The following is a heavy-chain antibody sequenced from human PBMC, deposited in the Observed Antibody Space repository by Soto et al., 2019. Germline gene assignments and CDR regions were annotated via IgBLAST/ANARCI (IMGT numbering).Heavy chain of an antibody. D-gene: IGHD1-26*01. CDR2: ISAYNGNT. J-gene: IGHJ5*02. CDR3: ARDPIVGATTARGWFDP. Sequence: SVKVSCKASCYTFTSYGISWVRQAPGQGLEWMGWISAYNGNTNYAQKLQGRVTMTTDTSTSTAYMELRSLGSDDTAVYYCARDPIVGATTARGWFDPWGQGTLVTVSS. CDR1: CYTFTSYG. V-gene: IGHV1-18*01.